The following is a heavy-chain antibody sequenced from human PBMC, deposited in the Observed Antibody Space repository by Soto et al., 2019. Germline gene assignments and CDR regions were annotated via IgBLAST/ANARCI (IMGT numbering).Heavy chain of an antibody. V-gene: IGHV4-30-2*01. Sequence: SETLSLTCTVSGGSINSGYYSWTWIRQPPGKGLEWIGYIYHTGTTYYNTSLKSRVTISVDRPKNQFSLKLSSVTAADTAVYYCASGINYYGSSGDSWFDPWGQGPLVTVSS. CDR1: GGSINSGYYS. J-gene: IGHJ5*02. CDR2: IYHTGTT. CDR3: ASGINYYGSSGDSWFDP. D-gene: IGHD3-22*01.